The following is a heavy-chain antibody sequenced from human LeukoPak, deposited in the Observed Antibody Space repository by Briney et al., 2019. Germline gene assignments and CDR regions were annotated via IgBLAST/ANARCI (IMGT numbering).Heavy chain of an antibody. CDR1: GGSISSYY. Sequence: KTSETLSLTCTVSGGSISSYYWSWIRQPPGKGLEWIGYIYYSGSTNYNPSLKSRVTISVDTSKNQFSLKMTSVTAADTAVYYCARDGRAGAATDAFDIWGQGTMVTVSS. D-gene: IGHD1-26*01. CDR2: IYYSGST. CDR3: ARDGRAGAATDAFDI. J-gene: IGHJ3*02. V-gene: IGHV4-59*01.